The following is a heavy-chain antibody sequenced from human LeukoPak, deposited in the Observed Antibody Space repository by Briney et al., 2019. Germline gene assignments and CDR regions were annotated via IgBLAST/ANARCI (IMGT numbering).Heavy chain of an antibody. V-gene: IGHV3-23*01. CDR3: AKVRGENIVVVPAAIPSAFDI. D-gene: IGHD2-2*02. Sequence: GGSLRLSCAASGFTFSSYAMSWVRQAPGKGLEWVSAISGSGGSTYYADSVKGRFTISRDNSKNTLYLQMNSLRAEDTAVYYCAKVRGENIVVVPAAIPSAFDIWGQGTMVTVSS. J-gene: IGHJ3*02. CDR1: GFTFSSYA. CDR2: ISGSGGST.